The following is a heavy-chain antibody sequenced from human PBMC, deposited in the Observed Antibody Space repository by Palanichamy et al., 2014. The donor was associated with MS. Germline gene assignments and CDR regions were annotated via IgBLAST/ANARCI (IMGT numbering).Heavy chain of an antibody. Sequence: QVQLVQSGAEVKKPGASVKVSCKASGYIFASYDINWVRQATGQGLEWMGWMNPYSGNTGYAQKFQGRVTMTRDTSINTAYMELSSLTSEDTAVYYCARGTRPRHFSGWYYWFDPWGQGTLVTVSS. CDR2: MNPYSGNT. D-gene: IGHD6-19*01. J-gene: IGHJ5*02. CDR1: GYIFASYD. CDR3: ARGTRPRHFSGWYYWFDP. V-gene: IGHV1-8*01.